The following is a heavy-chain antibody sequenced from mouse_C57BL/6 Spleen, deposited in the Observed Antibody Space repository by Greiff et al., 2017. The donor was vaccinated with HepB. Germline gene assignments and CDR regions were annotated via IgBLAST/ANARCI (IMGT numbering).Heavy chain of an antibody. D-gene: IGHD2-1*01. CDR2: IWWDDDK. CDR1: GFSLSTFGMG. J-gene: IGHJ4*01. Sequence: QVTLKECGPGILQPSQTLSLTCSFSGFSLSTFGMGVGWIRQPSGKGLEWLAHIWWDDDKYYNPALKSRLTISKDTSKNQVFLKIANVDTADTATYYCARIASGNLGYYAMDYWGQGTSVTVSS. V-gene: IGHV8-8*01. CDR3: ARIASGNLGYYAMDY.